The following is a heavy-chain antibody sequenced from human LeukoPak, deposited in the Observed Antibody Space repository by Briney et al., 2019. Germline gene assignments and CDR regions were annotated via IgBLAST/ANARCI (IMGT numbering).Heavy chain of an antibody. CDR2: ISASNGDT. CDR3: ARDPQMDGDY. CDR1: GYDFDTYG. V-gene: IGHV1-18*01. D-gene: IGHD5-24*01. Sequence: ASVKVSCKASGYDFDTYGISWVRQAPGQGLEWVGWISASNGDTNSAQNLQGRVTMTTDTSTRTAYMELRSLRSDDTAVYYCARDPQMDGDYWGQGTLVTVSS. J-gene: IGHJ4*02.